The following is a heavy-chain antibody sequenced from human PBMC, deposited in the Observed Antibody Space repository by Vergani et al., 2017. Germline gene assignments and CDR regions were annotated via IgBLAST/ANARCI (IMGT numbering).Heavy chain of an antibody. V-gene: IGHV3-23*01. CDR1: GFTFSNSA. Sequence: EVHLLESGGGQVEAGGSLRLSCVASGFTFSNSAMSWVRQTSGKGLEWVSAISGHGDRTYYADSVKGRFTISRDNSKNTVYLQMNSLKAEDRATYYCAKDQSFPGYSYGFHFYFSYGLDVWGQGTTVTVSS. D-gene: IGHD5-12*01. CDR2: ISGHGDRT. J-gene: IGHJ6*02. CDR3: AKDQSFPGYSYGFHFYFSYGLDV.